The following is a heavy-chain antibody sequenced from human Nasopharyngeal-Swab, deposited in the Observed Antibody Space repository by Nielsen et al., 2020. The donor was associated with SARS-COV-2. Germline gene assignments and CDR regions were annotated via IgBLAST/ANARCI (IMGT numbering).Heavy chain of an antibody. J-gene: IGHJ4*02. CDR2: IYYSGST. Sequence: SETLSLTCTVSGGSISSYYWSWFRQPPGKGLEWIGYIYYSGSTNYNPSLKSRVTISVDTSKNQFSLKLSSVTAADTAVYYGARRAGSGWYGYWGQGTLVTVSS. CDR3: ARRAGSGWYGY. V-gene: IGHV4-59*01. D-gene: IGHD6-19*01. CDR1: GGSISSYY.